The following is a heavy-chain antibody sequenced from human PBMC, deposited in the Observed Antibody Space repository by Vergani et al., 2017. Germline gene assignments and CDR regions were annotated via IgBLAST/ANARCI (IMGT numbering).Heavy chain of an antibody. CDR2: IIPILGIA. V-gene: IGHV1-69*04. CDR1: GYTFTNYG. CDR3: ARAAAAVPGRFDP. Sequence: QVQLVQSGAEVKKPGASVKVSCKTSGYTFTNYGISWVRQAPGQGLEWMGRIIPILGIANYAQKFQGRVTITADKSTSTAYMELSSLRSEDTAVYYCARAAAAVPGRFDPWGQGTLVTVSS. D-gene: IGHD6-13*01. J-gene: IGHJ5*02.